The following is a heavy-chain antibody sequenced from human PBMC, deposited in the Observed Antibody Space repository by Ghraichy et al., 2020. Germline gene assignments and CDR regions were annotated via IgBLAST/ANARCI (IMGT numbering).Heavy chain of an antibody. D-gene: IGHD3-22*01. CDR2: INDNGGST. Sequence: GGSLRLSCTTSGFTFNNYAMTWVRQAPGKGLEWVSIINDNGGSTFYADSVKGRFTISRDNSKNTLYLQMNSLRAEDTAVYYCAKDWPYYYDTSVRSWGQGTLVTVSS. V-gene: IGHV3-23*01. CDR3: AKDWPYYYDTSVRS. CDR1: GFTFNNYA. J-gene: IGHJ5*02.